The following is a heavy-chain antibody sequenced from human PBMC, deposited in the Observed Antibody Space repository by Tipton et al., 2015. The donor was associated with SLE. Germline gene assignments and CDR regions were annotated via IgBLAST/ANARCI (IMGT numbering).Heavy chain of an antibody. D-gene: IGHD6-13*01. J-gene: IGHJ4*02. Sequence: TLSLTCTVSGGSISSSSYYWGWIRQPPGKGLEWIGYIYYSGSTNYNPSLKSRVTISVDTSKNQFSLKLSSVTAADTAVYYCARDGGSSWYQVGFDYWGQGTLVTVSS. V-gene: IGHV4-61*01. CDR2: IYYSGST. CDR1: GGSISSSSYY. CDR3: ARDGGSSWYQVGFDY.